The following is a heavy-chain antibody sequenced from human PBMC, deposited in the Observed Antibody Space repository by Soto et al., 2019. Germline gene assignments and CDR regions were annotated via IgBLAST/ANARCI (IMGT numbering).Heavy chain of an antibody. V-gene: IGHV4-31*03. CDR3: ARSKPGGIAAAGPYFDY. D-gene: IGHD6-13*01. CDR1: GGSISSGGYY. CDR2: LYYSGST. Sequence: QVQLQESGPGLVKPSQTLSLTCTVSGGSISSGGYYWSWLRPHPGKGLEWIGYLYYSGSTYYNPSLKSRVTSSVDTSKNQFSLKLSSVTAADTAVYYCARSKPGGIAAAGPYFDYWGQGTLVTVSS. J-gene: IGHJ4*02.